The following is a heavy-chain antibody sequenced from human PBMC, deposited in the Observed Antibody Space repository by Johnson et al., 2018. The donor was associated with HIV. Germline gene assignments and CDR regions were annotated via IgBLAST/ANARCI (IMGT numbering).Heavy chain of an antibody. V-gene: IGHV3-30*04. CDR1: GFTFSSYA. CDR3: ARSNWAHFDAFDI. Sequence: QVQLVESGGGVVQPGRSLRLSCAASGFTFSSYAMHWVRQAPGQGLERVAVISYDGSNKYYADSVKGRFTISRDNSKNTRHLQMNSLRAEDTAVYYCARSNWAHFDAFDIWGQGTMVTVSS. CDR2: ISYDGSNK. D-gene: IGHD7-27*01. J-gene: IGHJ3*02.